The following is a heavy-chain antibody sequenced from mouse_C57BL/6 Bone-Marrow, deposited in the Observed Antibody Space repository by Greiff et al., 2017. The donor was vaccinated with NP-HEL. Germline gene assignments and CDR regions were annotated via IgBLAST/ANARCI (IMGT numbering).Heavy chain of an antibody. V-gene: IGHV1-54*01. CDR3: ARSGSVVGFDY. D-gene: IGHD1-1*01. Sequence: QVQLQQSGAELVRPGTSVKVSCKASGYAFTNYLIEWVKQRPGQGLEWIGVINPGSGGTNYNEKFKGKATLTADKSSSTAYMQLSSLTSEDSAVYFCARSGSVVGFDYWGQGTTLTVSS. CDR2: INPGSGGT. CDR1: GYAFTNYL. J-gene: IGHJ2*01.